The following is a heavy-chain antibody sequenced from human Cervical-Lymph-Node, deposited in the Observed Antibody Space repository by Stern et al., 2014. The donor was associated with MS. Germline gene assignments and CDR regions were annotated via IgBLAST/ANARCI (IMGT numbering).Heavy chain of an antibody. CDR1: GSTLAELS. J-gene: IGHJ4*02. CDR2: FDPEEARH. D-gene: IGHD3-3*01. V-gene: IGHV1-24*01. CDR3: TTPSLDYWSGYPH. Sequence: QDQLVQSGAEVKKPGASVMVSCKISGSTLAELSIHWVRQAPGKGLERLGVFDPEEARHFYAQKFQGIVHMTEDKSTGTAYMDVSSLKSEDTAVYFGTTPSLDYWSGYPHGGQGTLVTVSS.